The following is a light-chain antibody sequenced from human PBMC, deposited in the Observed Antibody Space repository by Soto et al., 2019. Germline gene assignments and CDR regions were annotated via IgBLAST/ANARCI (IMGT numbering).Light chain of an antibody. V-gene: IGKV1-9*01. Sequence: IQLTQSPSFLSASVGDRVTITCRASQGIAGYLAWYQQKAGEAPKVLIYVASTLHTGVPSRFSGSGSGGHFTLTISSLQPEDSATYYCQQLNSYPYTFVQGTKLEIK. CDR2: VAS. J-gene: IGKJ2*01. CDR3: QQLNSYPYT. CDR1: QGIAGY.